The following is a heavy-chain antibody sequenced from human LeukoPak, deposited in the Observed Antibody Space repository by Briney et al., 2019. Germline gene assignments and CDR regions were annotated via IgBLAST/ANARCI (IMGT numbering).Heavy chain of an antibody. CDR2: ISPNSGGT. CDR1: GYTFTGYY. Sequence: GASVKVSCKASGYTFTGYYMHWVRQAPGQGLEWMGWISPNSGGTNYAQKFQGRVTMTRDTSISTAYMELSRLRSDDTAVYYCAREVVAAAGTDYWGQGTLVTVSS. V-gene: IGHV1-2*02. J-gene: IGHJ4*02. D-gene: IGHD6-13*01. CDR3: AREVVAAAGTDY.